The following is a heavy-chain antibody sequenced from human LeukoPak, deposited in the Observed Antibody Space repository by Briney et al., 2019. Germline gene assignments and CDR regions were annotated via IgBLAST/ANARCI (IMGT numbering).Heavy chain of an antibody. V-gene: IGHV3-74*01. CDR1: GFTFSNFW. Sequence: GGSLRLSCAASGFTFSNFWMHWVRQAPGEGLVWVSRVSSDGSTTSYADSVKGRFTISRDNAKDTVYLQMNSLRPDDTATYYSVVLFWLYVTAPAPAEYWGQGTLVTVSS. CDR2: VSSDGSTT. CDR3: VVLFWLYVTAPAPAEY. D-gene: IGHD3-3*01. J-gene: IGHJ4*02.